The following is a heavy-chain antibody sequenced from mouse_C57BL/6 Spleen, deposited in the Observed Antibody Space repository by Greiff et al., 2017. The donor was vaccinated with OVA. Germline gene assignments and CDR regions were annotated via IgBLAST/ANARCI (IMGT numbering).Heavy chain of an antibody. V-gene: IGHV1-52*01. CDR2: IDPSDSET. CDR3: ARTPSSGYHFDY. D-gene: IGHD3-2*02. Sequence: QVQLQQPGAELVRPGSSVKLSCKASGYTFTSYWMHWVKQRPIQGLEWIGNIDPSDSETHYNQKFKDKATLTVDKSSSTAYMQLSSLTSEDSAVYYCARTPSSGYHFDYWGQGTTLTVSS. CDR1: GYTFTSYW. J-gene: IGHJ2*01.